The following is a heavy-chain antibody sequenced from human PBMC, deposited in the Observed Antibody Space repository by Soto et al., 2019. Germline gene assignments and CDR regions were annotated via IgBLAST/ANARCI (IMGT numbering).Heavy chain of an antibody. J-gene: IGHJ4*02. CDR3: ARGATVTTEPFDY. CDR2: IYHSGST. CDR1: GGSISSGGYS. V-gene: IGHV4-30-2*01. D-gene: IGHD4-17*01. Sequence: SETLSLTCTVSGGSISSGGYSWSWIRQPPGKGLEWIGYIYHSGSTYYNPSLKSRVTISVDRSKNQFSLKLSSVTAADTAVYYCARGATVTTEPFDYWGQGTLVTVSS.